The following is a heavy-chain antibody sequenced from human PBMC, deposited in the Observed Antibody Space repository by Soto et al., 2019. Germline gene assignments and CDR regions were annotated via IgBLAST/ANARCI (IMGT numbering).Heavy chain of an antibody. CDR3: ARDRYTSGAFEY. CDR2: ISHDGSNK. V-gene: IGHV3-30-3*01. Sequence: QVQLVESGGGVVQPGRSLRLSCAASGFTFSTYDMYWVRQAPGKGLEWVAVISHDGSNKYNADSVKGRFTISRDNSKNTLYLQMNSLRVEDTAVYYCARDRYTSGAFEYWGQGTLVTVSS. D-gene: IGHD6-19*01. J-gene: IGHJ4*02. CDR1: GFTFSTYD.